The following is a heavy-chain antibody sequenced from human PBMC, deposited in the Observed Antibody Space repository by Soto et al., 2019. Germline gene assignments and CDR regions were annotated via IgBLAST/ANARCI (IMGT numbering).Heavy chain of an antibody. Sequence: SETLSLTCTVSGGSFSSSSYYWGWIRQPPGKGLEWIGSIYYSGSTYYNPSLKSRVTMSVDPSKNQFSLKLISVTAADTAVYYCARHWITMVRGVCHFDYWGQGTLVTISS. CDR1: GGSFSSSSYY. V-gene: IGHV4-39*01. D-gene: IGHD3-10*01. CDR3: ARHWITMVRGVCHFDY. CDR2: IYYSGST. J-gene: IGHJ4*02.